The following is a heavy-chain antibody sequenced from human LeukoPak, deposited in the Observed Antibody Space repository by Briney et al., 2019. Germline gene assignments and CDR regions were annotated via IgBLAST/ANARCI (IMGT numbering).Heavy chain of an antibody. CDR3: ARDRLWFGPYYYGMDV. D-gene: IGHD3-10*01. J-gene: IGHJ6*02. Sequence: ASVKVSCKASGYTFTGYYMHWVRQAPGQGLEWMGWINPNSGGTNYAQKFQGWVTMTRDTSISTAYMELSRLRSDDTAVYYCARDRLWFGPYYYGMDVWGQGTTVTVSS. V-gene: IGHV1-2*04. CDR1: GYTFTGYY. CDR2: INPNSGGT.